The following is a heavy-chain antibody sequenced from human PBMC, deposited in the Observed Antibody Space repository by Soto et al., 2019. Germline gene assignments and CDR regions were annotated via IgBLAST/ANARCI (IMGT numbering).Heavy chain of an antibody. V-gene: IGHV4-34*01. D-gene: IGHD3-9*01. CDR1: GGSFSGYY. CDR3: ASRGYYDILTGYYSKGISY. CDR2: INHSGST. Sequence: QVQLQQWGAGLLKPSETLSLTCAVYGGSFSGYYWSWIRQPPGKGLEWIGEINHSGSTNYNPSLRSRVTISVDTSKNQFSLKLSFVTAADTAVYYCASRGYYDILTGYYSKGISYWGQGTLVTVSS. J-gene: IGHJ4*02.